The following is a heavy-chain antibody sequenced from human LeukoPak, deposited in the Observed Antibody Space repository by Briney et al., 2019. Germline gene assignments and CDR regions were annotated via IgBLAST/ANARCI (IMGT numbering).Heavy chain of an antibody. D-gene: IGHD3-9*01. Sequence: PSETLSLTCTVSVGSISSYYWSWIRQPPGKGLEWIGYIYYSGSTNYNPSLKSRVTISVDTSKNQFSLKLSSVTAADTAVYYCARVRGYDILTGYAFDIWGQGTMVTVSS. J-gene: IGHJ3*02. V-gene: IGHV4-59*01. CDR3: ARVRGYDILTGYAFDI. CDR1: VGSISSYY. CDR2: IYYSGST.